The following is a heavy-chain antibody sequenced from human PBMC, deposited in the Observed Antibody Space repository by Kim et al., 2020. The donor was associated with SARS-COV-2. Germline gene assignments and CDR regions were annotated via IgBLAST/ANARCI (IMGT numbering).Heavy chain of an antibody. CDR3: ARAQYSSSRNWFDP. CDR1: GFTFDDYG. D-gene: IGHD6-6*01. Sequence: GGSLRLSCAASGFTFDDYGMSWVRQAPGKGLEWVSGINWNGGSTGYADSVKGRFTISRDNAKNSLYLQMNSLRAEDTALYHCARAQYSSSRNWFDPWGQGTLVTVSS. V-gene: IGHV3-20*01. J-gene: IGHJ5*02. CDR2: INWNGGST.